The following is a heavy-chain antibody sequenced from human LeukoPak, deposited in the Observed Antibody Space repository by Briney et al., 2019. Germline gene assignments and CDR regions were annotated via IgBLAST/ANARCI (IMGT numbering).Heavy chain of an antibody. J-gene: IGHJ6*02. Sequence: SETLSLTCTVSGASVRGYYWSCIRQPPGKGLEWIGYIYYSGSTNYNPSLRSRVTISVGTSKNQYSLKLSSVTAADTAVYYCARWFRGDTAMAYGMDVWGQGTTVTVSS. CDR2: IYYSGST. D-gene: IGHD5-18*01. CDR1: GASVRGYY. CDR3: ARWFRGDTAMAYGMDV. V-gene: IGHV4-59*08.